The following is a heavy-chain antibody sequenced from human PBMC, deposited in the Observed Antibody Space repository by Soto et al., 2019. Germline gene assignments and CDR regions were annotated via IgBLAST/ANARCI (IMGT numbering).Heavy chain of an antibody. D-gene: IGHD3-3*01. J-gene: IGHJ4*02. Sequence: ASVKVSCKASGYTFTSYYMHWVRQAPGQGLEWMGIINPSGGSTSYAQKFQGRVTMTRDTSTSTVYMELSSLRSEDTAVYYCARGPYPPIFGVVSHFDYWGQGTLVTVSS. CDR1: GYTFTSYY. V-gene: IGHV1-46*01. CDR3: ARGPYPPIFGVVSHFDY. CDR2: INPSGGST.